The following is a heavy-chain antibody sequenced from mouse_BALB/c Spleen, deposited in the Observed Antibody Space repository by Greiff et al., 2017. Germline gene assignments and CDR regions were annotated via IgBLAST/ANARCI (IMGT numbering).Heavy chain of an antibody. CDR1: GYAFSSYW. Sequence: QVQLQQSGAELVRPGSSVKISCKASGYAFSSYWMNWVKQRPGQGLEWIGQIYPGDGDTNYNGKFKGKATLTADKSSSTAYMQLSSLTSEDSAVYYCARAGGNNYAMDYWGQGTSLTVSS. J-gene: IGHJ4*01. V-gene: IGHV1-80*01. CDR3: ARAGGNNYAMDY. CDR2: IYPGDGDT. D-gene: IGHD2-1*01.